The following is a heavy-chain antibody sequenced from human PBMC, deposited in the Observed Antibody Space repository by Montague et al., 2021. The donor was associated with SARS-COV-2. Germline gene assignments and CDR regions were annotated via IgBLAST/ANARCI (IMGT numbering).Heavy chain of an antibody. J-gene: IGHJ6*02. D-gene: IGHD4-17*01. CDR1: RDSITNSH. V-gene: IGHV4-34*01. Sequence: SETLSLTCIVSRDSITNSHWGWVRQPPGRGLEWIGEINHSGSTNYNPSLKSRVTISVNTSKNQFSLELSSVTAADTAVYYCARALPVTTFFYSYYGMDVWGQGTTVTVSS. CDR3: ARALPVTTFFYSYYGMDV. CDR2: INHSGST.